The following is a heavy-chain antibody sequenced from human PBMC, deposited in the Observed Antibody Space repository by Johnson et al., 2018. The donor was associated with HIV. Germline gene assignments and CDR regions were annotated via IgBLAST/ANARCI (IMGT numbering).Heavy chain of an antibody. Sequence: VQLVESGGGVVQPGRSLRLSCAASGFTFSSYAMHWVRQAPGKGLEWVSAISGSGGSTYYADSVKGRFTISRDNSKNTLYLQMNSLRAEDTAVYYCAKDIVYGVYGSQGAFHIWGRGTMVKVSS. CDR2: ISGSGGST. CDR1: GFTFSSYA. V-gene: IGHV3-23*04. D-gene: IGHD4-17*01. J-gene: IGHJ3*02. CDR3: AKDIVYGVYGSQGAFHI.